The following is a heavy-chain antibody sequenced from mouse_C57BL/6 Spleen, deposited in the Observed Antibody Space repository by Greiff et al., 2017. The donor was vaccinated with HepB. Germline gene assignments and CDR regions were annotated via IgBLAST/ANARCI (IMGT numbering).Heavy chain of an antibody. J-gene: IGHJ4*01. CDR3: ARKPVSVVATDYAMDY. D-gene: IGHD1-1*01. Sequence: QVQLQQPGAELVKPGASVKLSCKASGYTFTSYWMQWVKQRPGQGLEWIGEIDPSDSYTNYNQKFKGKATLTVDTSSSTAYMQLSSLTSEDSAVYYCARKPVSVVATDYAMDYWGQGTSVTVSS. CDR1: GYTFTSYW. CDR2: IDPSDSYT. V-gene: IGHV1-50*01.